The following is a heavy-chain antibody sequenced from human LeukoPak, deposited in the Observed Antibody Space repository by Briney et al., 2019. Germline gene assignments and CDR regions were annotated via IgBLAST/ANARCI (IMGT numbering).Heavy chain of an antibody. J-gene: IGHJ4*02. D-gene: IGHD6-19*01. CDR3: AKSASGWYNFDY. Sequence: GGSLRLSCAASGFTFSSYAMSWVRQAPGQGLEWVSTIGGSGGSTDYADSVKGRFTNSRDNSKNTLYLQMKSLRAEDTAVYYCAKSASGWYNFDYWGQGTLVAVSS. V-gene: IGHV3-23*01. CDR2: IGGSGGST. CDR1: GFTFSSYA.